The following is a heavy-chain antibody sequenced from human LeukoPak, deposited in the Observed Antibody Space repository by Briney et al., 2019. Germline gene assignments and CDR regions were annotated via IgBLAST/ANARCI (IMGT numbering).Heavy chain of an antibody. D-gene: IGHD6-19*01. J-gene: IGHJ4*02. CDR2: ISWNSGSI. V-gene: IGHV3-9*01. Sequence: GGSLRLSCAASGFTFDDYAMHWVRQAPGKGLEWVSGISWNSGSIGCADSVKGRFTISRDNAKNSLYLQMNSLRAEDTALYYCAKGRTAVAGTLSDYWGQGTLVTVSS. CDR3: AKGRTAVAGTLSDY. CDR1: GFTFDDYA.